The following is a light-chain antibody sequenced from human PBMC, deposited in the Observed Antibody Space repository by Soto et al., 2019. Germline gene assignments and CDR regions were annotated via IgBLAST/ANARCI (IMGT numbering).Light chain of an antibody. CDR2: GNS. Sequence: QSVLTQPPSVSGAPGQRVTISCTGSSSNIGAGYDVHWYQQLPGTAPKLLIYGNSNRPSGVPDRFSGSKSGTSASLAITGLQAEDEADYYCQSYDSSPGPSVFGTGTKVTVL. V-gene: IGLV1-40*01. J-gene: IGLJ1*01. CDR3: QSYDSSPGPSV. CDR1: SSNIGAGYD.